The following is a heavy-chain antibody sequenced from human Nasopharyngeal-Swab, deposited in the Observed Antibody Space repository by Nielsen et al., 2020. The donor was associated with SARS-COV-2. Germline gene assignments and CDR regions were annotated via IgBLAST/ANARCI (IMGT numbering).Heavy chain of an antibody. CDR1: GFTFSNYN. Sequence: GESLKISCEASGFTFSNYNMNWVRQAPGKGLEWVSSISSSTTYIYYADSVKGRFTISRDNAKNSLYLQMNSLRAEDTAVYYCARDGLGYDFWSAYFMDVWGQGTTVTVSS. J-gene: IGHJ6*02. CDR2: ISSSTTYI. D-gene: IGHD3-3*01. V-gene: IGHV3-21*01. CDR3: ARDGLGYDFWSAYFMDV.